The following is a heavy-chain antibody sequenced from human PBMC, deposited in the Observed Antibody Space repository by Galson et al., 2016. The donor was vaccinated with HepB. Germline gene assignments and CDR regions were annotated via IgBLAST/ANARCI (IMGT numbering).Heavy chain of an antibody. CDR3: ARRGNGYNYDY. D-gene: IGHD5-24*01. V-gene: IGHV1-3*01. J-gene: IGHJ4*02. CDR1: GYTFTSYA. Sequence: SVKVSCKASGYTFTSYAMHWVRQAPGQRLEWMGWISAGKTNTKYSQKFQGRVTITKDTSASTAYMELSSLRSEDTAVYYCARRGNGYNYDYWGQGTLVTVSS. CDR2: ISAGKTNT.